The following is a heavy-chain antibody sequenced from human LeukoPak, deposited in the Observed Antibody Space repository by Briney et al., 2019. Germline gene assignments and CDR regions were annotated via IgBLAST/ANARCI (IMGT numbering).Heavy chain of an antibody. CDR3: ARWEYCSGGSCLELDYYYGMDV. V-gene: IGHV1-2*04. CDR1: GYTFTGYY. J-gene: IGHJ6*02. CDR2: INPNSGGT. D-gene: IGHD2-15*01. Sequence: ASVKVSCKASGYTFTGYYMHWVRQAPGQGLEWMGWINPNSGGTNYAQKFQGWVTMTRDTSISTAYMELSRLRSDDTAVYYCARWEYCSGGSCLELDYYYGMDVWGQGTTVTVSS.